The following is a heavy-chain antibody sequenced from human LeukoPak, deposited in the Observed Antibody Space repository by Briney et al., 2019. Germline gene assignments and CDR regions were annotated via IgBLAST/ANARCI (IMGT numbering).Heavy chain of an antibody. D-gene: IGHD1-26*01. CDR3: ARHSGSSPHYFDY. J-gene: IGHJ4*02. V-gene: IGHV4-59*01. CDR2: IYYSGST. CDR1: GGSISSYY. Sequence: SETLSLTCTVSGGSISSYYWSWIRQPPGKGLEWIGYIYYSGSTNYNPSLRSRVTISVDTSKNQFSLKLNSVTAADTAVYYCARHSGSSPHYFDYWGQGTLVTVSS.